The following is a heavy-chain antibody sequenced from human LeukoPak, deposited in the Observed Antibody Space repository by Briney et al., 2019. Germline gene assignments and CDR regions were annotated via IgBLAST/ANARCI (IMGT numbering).Heavy chain of an antibody. Sequence: GASVKVSCTASGGTFSSYAISWVRQAPGQGLEWMGGIIPIFGTANYAQKFQGRVTITADESTSTAYMELSSLRSEDTAVYYCARAYCSGGSCYPFYYGMDVWGKGTTVTVSS. CDR3: ARAYCSGGSCYPFYYGMDV. V-gene: IGHV1-69*13. CDR1: GGTFSSYA. D-gene: IGHD2-15*01. J-gene: IGHJ6*04. CDR2: IIPIFGTA.